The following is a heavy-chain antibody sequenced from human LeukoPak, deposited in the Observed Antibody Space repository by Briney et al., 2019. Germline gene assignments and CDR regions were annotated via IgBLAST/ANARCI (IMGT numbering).Heavy chain of an antibody. D-gene: IGHD4/OR15-4a*01. J-gene: IGHJ4*02. Sequence: PGGSLRLSCAASGFTFSSYVMHWVRQAPGKGLEWVAIISYDGSNEYYSDSVKGRFTISRDNSKNTLYLQMNSLRAEGTAVYYCARRAGAYSHPYDYWGQGTLVTVSS. CDR1: GFTFSSYV. V-gene: IGHV3-30*14. CDR3: ARRAGAYSHPYDY. CDR2: ISYDGSNE.